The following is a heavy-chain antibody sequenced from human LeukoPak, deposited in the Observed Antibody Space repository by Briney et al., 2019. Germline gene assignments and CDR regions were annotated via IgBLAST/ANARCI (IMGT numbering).Heavy chain of an antibody. Sequence: PGGSLRLSCEASGFVFGHSWMSWVRQAPGKGLEWVANINLDGSEINYLDSLTGRLTIPRDNAKDSPYLQMNGLRAEDTAVYFCVRDRGYSTFDYWGQGTLVTVSS. D-gene: IGHD3-22*01. CDR1: GFVFGHSW. V-gene: IGHV3-7*03. CDR3: VRDRGYSTFDY. CDR2: INLDGSEI. J-gene: IGHJ4*02.